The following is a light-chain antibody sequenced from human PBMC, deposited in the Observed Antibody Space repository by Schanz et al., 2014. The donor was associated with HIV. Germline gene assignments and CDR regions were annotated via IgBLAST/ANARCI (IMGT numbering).Light chain of an antibody. V-gene: IGLV1-40*01. CDR1: SSNIGAGYD. Sequence: QSVLTQPPSVSGAPGQRVTISCAGSSSNIGAGYDVHWYHHLPGSAPKLLISGNNNRPSGVAARFSGSKSGNTASLTVSGLQAEDEADYYCCSYAGSTTHWVFGGGTKLTV. CDR2: GNN. J-gene: IGLJ3*02. CDR3: CSYAGSTTHWV.